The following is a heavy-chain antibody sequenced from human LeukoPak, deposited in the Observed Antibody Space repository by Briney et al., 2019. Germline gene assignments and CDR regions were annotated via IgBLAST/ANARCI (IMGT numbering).Heavy chain of an antibody. CDR3: ARELLWFGELFWDRYYFDY. CDR1: GYTFTSYA. D-gene: IGHD3-10*01. J-gene: IGHJ4*02. Sequence: ASVKVSCKASGYTFTSYAMHWVRQAPGQRLEWMGWINAGNGNTKYSQKFQGRVAITRDTSASTAYMELSSLRSEDTAVYYCARELLWFGELFWDRYYFDYWGQGTLVTVSS. CDR2: INAGNGNT. V-gene: IGHV1-3*01.